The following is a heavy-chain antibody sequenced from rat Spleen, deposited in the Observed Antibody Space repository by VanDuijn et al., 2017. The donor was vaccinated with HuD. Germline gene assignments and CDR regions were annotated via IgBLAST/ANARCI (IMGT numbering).Heavy chain of an antibody. CDR3: TTITMAAFTY. CDR1: GFTFSSFP. V-gene: IGHV5-46*01. CDR2: ITNSGGFI. Sequence: EVQVVESGGGLVRPGRSLKLSCAASGFTFSSFPLAWVRQAPKKGLEWVASITNSGGFIFYRDSVKGRFTISRDNARSTLYLQMDSLRSEDTATYYCTTITMAAFTYWGQGTLVTVSS. D-gene: IGHD1-2*01. J-gene: IGHJ3*01.